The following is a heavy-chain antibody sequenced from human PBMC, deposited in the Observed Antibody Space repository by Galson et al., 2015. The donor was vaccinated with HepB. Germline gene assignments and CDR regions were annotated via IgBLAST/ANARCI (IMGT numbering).Heavy chain of an antibody. V-gene: IGHV3-30*03. CDR3: ARGAGQYYYYMNV. CDR2: ISYDGSNK. Sequence: SLRLSCAASGFTFSSYGMHWVRQAPGKGLEWVAVISYDGSNKYYADSVKGRFTISRDNSKNTLYLQMNSLRAEDTAVYYCARGAGQYYYYMNVWGKGTTVTVSS. CDR1: GFTFSSYG. J-gene: IGHJ6*03.